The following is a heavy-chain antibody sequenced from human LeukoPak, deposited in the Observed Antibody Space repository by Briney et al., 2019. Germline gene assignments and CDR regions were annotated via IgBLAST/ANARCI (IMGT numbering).Heavy chain of an antibody. D-gene: IGHD6-13*01. CDR2: IYYSGST. Sequence: SETLSLTCTVSGGSISTSSYYWGWIRQPPGKGLECIGNIYYSGSTYYNPSLKSRVTISVDTSKNQFSLKLSSVTAADTAVYYCARILPISSSWYPDNDAFDIWGQGTMVTVSS. CDR3: ARILPISSSWYPDNDAFDI. CDR1: GGSISTSSYY. J-gene: IGHJ3*02. V-gene: IGHV4-39*01.